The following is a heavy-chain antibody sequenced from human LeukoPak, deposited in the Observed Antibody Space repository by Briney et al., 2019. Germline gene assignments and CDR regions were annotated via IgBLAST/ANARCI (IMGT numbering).Heavy chain of an antibody. J-gene: IGHJ3*02. CDR1: GFTFTSSA. D-gene: IGHD1-1*01. V-gene: IGHV1-58*01. Sequence: RASVKVSCKASGFTFTSSAVQWVRQARGQRLEWIGWIVVGSGNTNYAQKFQERVTITRDMSTSTAYMELSSLRSEDTAVYYCARDDNAAWRAFDIWGQGTMVTLSS. CDR3: ARDDNAAWRAFDI. CDR2: IVVGSGNT.